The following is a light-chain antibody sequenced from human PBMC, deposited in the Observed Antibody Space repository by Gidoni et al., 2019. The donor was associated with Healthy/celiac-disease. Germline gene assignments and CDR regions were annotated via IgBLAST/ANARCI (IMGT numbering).Light chain of an antibody. Sequence: IQLTQSPSSLSASVGARVPITCRASQSISSYLNWYQQKPGKAPKLLIYAASSLQSGVQSRFSGSGSGTGCTLTISSLQPEDCATYYCQQSYSTPLTFGPGTKVDIK. CDR2: AAS. J-gene: IGKJ3*01. CDR1: QSISSY. V-gene: IGKV1-39*01. CDR3: QQSYSTPLT.